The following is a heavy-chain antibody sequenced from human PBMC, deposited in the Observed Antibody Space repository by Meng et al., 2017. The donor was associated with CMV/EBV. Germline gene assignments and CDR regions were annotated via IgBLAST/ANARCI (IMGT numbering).Heavy chain of an antibody. CDR2: IDSSGNTM. Sequence: GGSLRLSCAASGFTFTDYYMTWIRQAPGKGLEWISYIDSSGNTMYYADSVKGRFTISRDNAKNSLYLQMNSLRGEDTAVYNCARGIYDFWSGYNYGLDVWGQGTTVTVSS. D-gene: IGHD3-3*01. V-gene: IGHV3-11*01. J-gene: IGHJ6*02. CDR3: ARGIYDFWSGYNYGLDV. CDR1: GFTFTDYY.